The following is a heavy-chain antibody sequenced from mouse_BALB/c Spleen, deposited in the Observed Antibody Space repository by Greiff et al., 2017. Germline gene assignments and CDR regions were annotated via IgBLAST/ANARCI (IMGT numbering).Heavy chain of an antibody. CDR1: GFSLTSYG. V-gene: IGHV2-2*02. CDR3: ARSDYYGSGAYAMDY. J-gene: IGHJ4*01. Sequence: VMLVESGPGLVQPSQSLSITCTVSGFSLTSYGVHWVRQSPGKGLEWLGVIWSGGSTDYNAAFISRLSISKDNSKSQVFFKMNSLQANDTAIYYCARSDYYGSGAYAMDYWGQGTSVTVSS. CDR2: IWSGGST. D-gene: IGHD1-1*01.